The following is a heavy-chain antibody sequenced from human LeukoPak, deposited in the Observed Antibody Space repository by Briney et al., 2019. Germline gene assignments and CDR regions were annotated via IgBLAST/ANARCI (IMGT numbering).Heavy chain of an antibody. CDR2: INPNSGGT. V-gene: IGHV1-2*02. J-gene: IGHJ4*02. D-gene: IGHD3-10*01. CDR3: ARSNYYGSGSYYKY. Sequence: GASVKVSCKASGYTFTGYYMHWVRQAPGQGLEWMGWINPNSGGTNYEQKFQGRVTMTRDTSISTAYMELSRLRSDDTAVYYCARSNYYGSGSYYKYWGQGTLVTVSS. CDR1: GYTFTGYY.